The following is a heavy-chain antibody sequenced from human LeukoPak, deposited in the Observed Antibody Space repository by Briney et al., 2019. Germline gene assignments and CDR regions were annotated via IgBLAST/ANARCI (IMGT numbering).Heavy chain of an antibody. V-gene: IGHV1-24*01. CDR2: FDPEDGER. CDR3: APRNVYKGYFDN. J-gene: IGHJ4*02. D-gene: IGHD5-24*01. CDR1: GYTFTELA. Sequence: ASVKVSCKVSGYTFTELAMHWVRQAPGKGLEWMGSFDPEDGERIYAQKLQGRLIMTEDTSRDTAYLELGSLRSDDTAVYYCAPRNVYKGYFDNWGQGTLVTVSS.